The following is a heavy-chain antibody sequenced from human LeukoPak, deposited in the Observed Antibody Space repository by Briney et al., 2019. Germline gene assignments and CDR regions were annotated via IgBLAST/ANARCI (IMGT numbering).Heavy chain of an antibody. Sequence: GGSLRLSCAASGFTFSNYAMSWVRQAPGKGLGWVSGVSESGGSTHYADSVKGRFTISRDNSKNTLYLQMNSLSIEVTVIYYCAKPQYCTSRLCSRFDCWGQKTLVTVSS. J-gene: IGHJ4*01. V-gene: IGHV3-23*01. D-gene: IGHD2-8*01. CDR2: VSESGGST. CDR3: AKPQYCTSRLCSRFDC. CDR1: GFTFSNYA.